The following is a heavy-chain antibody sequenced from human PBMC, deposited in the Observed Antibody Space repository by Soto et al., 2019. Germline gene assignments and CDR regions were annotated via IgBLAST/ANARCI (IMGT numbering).Heavy chain of an antibody. V-gene: IGHV3-23*01. J-gene: IGHJ4*02. CDR2: MSGSSSTT. Sequence: PGGSLRLSCAPFGLTFSNYAMSGVRQAPGGGLEWVSSMSGSSSTTYYADSVRGRVTISRDRSKNTRYLKMSSLRAEYTALYYCVKSQERELPRVIDFGGQGTLVTVSS. D-gene: IGHD1-7*01. CDR1: GLTFSNYA. CDR3: VKSQERELPRVIDF.